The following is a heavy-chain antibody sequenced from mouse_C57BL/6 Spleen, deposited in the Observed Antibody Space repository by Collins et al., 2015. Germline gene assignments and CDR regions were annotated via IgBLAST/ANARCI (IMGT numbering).Heavy chain of an antibody. CDR2: IRNKANGYTT. V-gene: IGHV7-3*02. CDR1: GFTFTDYY. Sequence: ESGGGLVQPGGSLRLSCATSGFTFTDYYMSWVRQPPGKALEWLGFIRNKANGYTTEYSASVKGRFTISRDNSQSILYLQMNTLRAEDSATYYCAREYYYAMDYWGQGTSVTVSS. CDR3: AREYYYAMDY. J-gene: IGHJ4*01.